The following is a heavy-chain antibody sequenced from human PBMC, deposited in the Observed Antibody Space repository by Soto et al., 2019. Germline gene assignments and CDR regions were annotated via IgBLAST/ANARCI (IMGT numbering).Heavy chain of an antibody. CDR1: GFTFSSYV. Sequence: PGGCMRLSGAASGFTFSSYVMSWARQAPGKGLEWVSAISGSGGSTYYADSVKGRFTIARDNSKNTLYLQMNSLRAEDTAVYYCAKDYYDSSGPPGPFDYWGQGTLVTVSS. V-gene: IGHV3-23*01. J-gene: IGHJ4*02. CDR3: AKDYYDSSGPPGPFDY. CDR2: ISGSGGST. D-gene: IGHD3-22*01.